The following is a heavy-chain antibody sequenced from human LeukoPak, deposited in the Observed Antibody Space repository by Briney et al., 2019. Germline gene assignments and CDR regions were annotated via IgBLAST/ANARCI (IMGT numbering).Heavy chain of an antibody. CDR2: ISGSGGST. D-gene: IGHD6-13*01. CDR3: AKPPPLVYIAAAGTYFDY. CDR1: GFTFSSYA. V-gene: IGHV3-23*01. Sequence: PGGSLRLSCAASGFTFSSYAMSWVRQAPGKGLEWVSAISGSGGSTYYADSVKGRFTISRDNSKNTLHLQMNSLRAEDTAVYYCAKPPPLVYIAAAGTYFDYWGQGTLVTVSS. J-gene: IGHJ4*02.